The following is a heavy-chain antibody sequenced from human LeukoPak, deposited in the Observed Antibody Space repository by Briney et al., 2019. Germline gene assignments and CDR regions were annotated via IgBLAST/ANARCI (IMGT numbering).Heavy chain of an antibody. D-gene: IGHD5-18*01. CDR1: GFTFGDYA. V-gene: IGHV3-49*04. CDR3: TPTTPGYSYGIY. J-gene: IGHJ4*02. CDR2: IRSKAYGGTA. Sequence: GGSLRLSCTASGFTFGDYAMSWVRQAPGKGLQWVGFIRSKAYGGTAEYAASVKGRFTISRDDSKSIAYLQMNSLKTEDAAVYYCTPTTPGYSYGIYWGQGTRVTVSS.